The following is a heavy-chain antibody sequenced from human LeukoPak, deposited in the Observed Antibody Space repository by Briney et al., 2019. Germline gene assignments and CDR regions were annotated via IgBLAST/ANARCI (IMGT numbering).Heavy chain of an antibody. CDR1: GYAFTSNH. V-gene: IGHV1-46*01. Sequence: ASVRVSCKASGYAFTSNHIHWVRQAPGQGLEWMGIINPSGRSTNYAQKFQGRVTMTSDTSTSTVFMELTSLRSEDTDVYYCAKEEGQVPGPLVVAGTYYFDYWGQGTLVTVSS. CDR2: INPSGRST. J-gene: IGHJ4*02. D-gene: IGHD2-15*01. CDR3: AKEEGQVPGPLVVAGTYYFDY.